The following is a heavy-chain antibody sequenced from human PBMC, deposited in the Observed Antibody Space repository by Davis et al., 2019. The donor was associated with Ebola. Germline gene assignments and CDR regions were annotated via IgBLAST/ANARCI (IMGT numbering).Heavy chain of an antibody. CDR1: GGSFSGYY. CDR3: ARAYGSGWYWFDP. CDR2: INHSGST. D-gene: IGHD6-19*01. Sequence: SETLSLTCAVYGGSFSGYYWSWIRQPPGKGLEWIGEINHSGSTNYNPSLKSRVTISVDTSKNKFSLKLSSVTAADTAVYYCARAYGSGWYWFDPWGQGTLVTVSS. V-gene: IGHV4-34*01. J-gene: IGHJ5*02.